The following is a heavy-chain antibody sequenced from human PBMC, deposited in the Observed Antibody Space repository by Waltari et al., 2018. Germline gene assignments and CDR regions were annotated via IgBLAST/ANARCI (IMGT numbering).Heavy chain of an antibody. D-gene: IGHD2-21*02. Sequence: QLQLQESGPGLVKPSEPLSLTCTLSGASISSRSYSWGWIRQPHGKGLGWIGSIYYSGSTYYNPSLKSRVTISVDTSKNQFSLKLSSVTAADTAVYYCARQVGLRAYCGGDCYTRAFDIWGQGTMVTVSS. CDR3: ARQVGLRAYCGGDCYTRAFDI. CDR1: GASISSRSYS. V-gene: IGHV4-39*01. CDR2: IYYSGST. J-gene: IGHJ3*02.